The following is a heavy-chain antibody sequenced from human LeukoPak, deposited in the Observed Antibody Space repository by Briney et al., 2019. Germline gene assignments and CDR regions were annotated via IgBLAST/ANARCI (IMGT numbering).Heavy chain of an antibody. CDR1: GFTFRSDA. CDR2: ISGSGDRT. Sequence: GGSLRLSCAASGFTFRSDAMSWVRQAPGKGLEWVSGISGSGDRTYYADSVEGRFTISRDNSKNTLYLQMNSLRAEDTAVYYCARVGWFGELSGMDVWGQGTTVTVSS. V-gene: IGHV3-23*01. CDR3: ARVGWFGELSGMDV. J-gene: IGHJ6*02. D-gene: IGHD3-10*01.